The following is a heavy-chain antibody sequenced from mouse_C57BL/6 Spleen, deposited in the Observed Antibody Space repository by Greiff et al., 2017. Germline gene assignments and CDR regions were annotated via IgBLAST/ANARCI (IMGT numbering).Heavy chain of an antibody. D-gene: IGHD1-1*01. CDR3: ARKEDYDGSSPAWFAY. CDR2: IWWDDDK. Sequence: QVTLKVSGPGILQPSQTLSLTCSFSGFSLSTFGMGVGWIRQPSGKGLEWLAHIWWDDDKYYNPALKSRITISKDTSKNQVFLKIANVDTADTATYYGARKEDYDGSSPAWFAYWGQGTLVTVSA. CDR1: GFSLSTFGMG. J-gene: IGHJ3*01. V-gene: IGHV8-8*01.